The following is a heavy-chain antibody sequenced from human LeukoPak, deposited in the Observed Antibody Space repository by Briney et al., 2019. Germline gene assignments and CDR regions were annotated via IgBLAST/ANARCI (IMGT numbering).Heavy chain of an antibody. CDR3: ARRFNLYSGSYYDC. CDR2: IYWNGGST. Sequence: VGSLRLSCAASVFTFYDCGMSWVRQAPGKRLEWVFGIYWNGGSTAYADSVKGRFTISRDNAKNSLYLQMNSLRAEDTPLYYCARRFNLYSGSYYDCWGQGTLVTVSS. D-gene: IGHD1-26*01. V-gene: IGHV3-20*04. J-gene: IGHJ4*02. CDR1: VFTFYDCG.